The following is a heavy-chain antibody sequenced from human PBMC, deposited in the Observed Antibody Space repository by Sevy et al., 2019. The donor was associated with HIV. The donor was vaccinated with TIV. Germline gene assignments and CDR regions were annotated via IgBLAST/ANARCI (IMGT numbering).Heavy chain of an antibody. CDR3: ARDLQFGLSTFDY. D-gene: IGHD3-10*01. Sequence: GGSLRLSCAASGFTFSSYSMNWVRQAPGKGLEWVSSISSSSSYIYYADSVKGRFTISRDNAKNSLYLQMNSLRAEDTAVYYCARDLQFGLSTFDYWCQGTLVTVSS. CDR1: GFTFSSYS. V-gene: IGHV3-21*01. CDR2: ISSSSSYI. J-gene: IGHJ4*02.